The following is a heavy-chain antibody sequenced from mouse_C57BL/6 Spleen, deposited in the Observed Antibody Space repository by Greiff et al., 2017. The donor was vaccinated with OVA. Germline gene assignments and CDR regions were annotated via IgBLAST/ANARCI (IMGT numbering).Heavy chain of an antibody. D-gene: IGHD1-1*01. CDR1: GYTFTSYW. Sequence: VQLQQPGAELVKPGASVKLSCKASGYTFTSYWMQWVKQRPGQGLEWIGEIDPSDSYTNYNQKFKGKATLTVDTSSSTAYMQLSSLTSEDSAVYYCAREEVITTVVATGNYWGQGTTLTVSS. CDR2: IDPSDSYT. V-gene: IGHV1-50*01. J-gene: IGHJ2*01. CDR3: AREEVITTVVATGNY.